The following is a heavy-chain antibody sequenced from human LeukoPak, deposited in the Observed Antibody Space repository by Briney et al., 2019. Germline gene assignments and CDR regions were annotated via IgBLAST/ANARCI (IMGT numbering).Heavy chain of an antibody. D-gene: IGHD5-12*01. CDR3: ARENVDIVATALDY. CDR1: GFTFSSYS. V-gene: IGHV3-21*01. CDR2: ISSSSSYI. J-gene: IGHJ4*02. Sequence: PGGSLRLSCAASGFTFSSYSMNWVRQAPGKGLEWVSSISSSSSYIYYADSVKGRFTISRDNSKNTLYLQMNSLRAEDTAVYYCARENVDIVATALDYWGQGTLVTVSS.